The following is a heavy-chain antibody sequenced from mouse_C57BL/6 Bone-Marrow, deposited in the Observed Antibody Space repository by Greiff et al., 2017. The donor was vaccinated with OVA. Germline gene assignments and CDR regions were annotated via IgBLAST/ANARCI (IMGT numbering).Heavy chain of an antibody. CDR3: ARQYYYGSRRSPYAMDY. CDR1: GFTFSDYG. Sequence: DVKLVESGGGLVKPGGSLKLSCAASGFTFSDYGMHWVRQAPEKGLEWVAYISSGSSTIYYADTVKGRFTISRDNAKNTLFLQMTSLRSEDTAMYYCARQYYYGSRRSPYAMDYWGKGTSVTVSS. D-gene: IGHD1-1*01. J-gene: IGHJ4*01. CDR2: ISSGSSTI. V-gene: IGHV5-17*01.